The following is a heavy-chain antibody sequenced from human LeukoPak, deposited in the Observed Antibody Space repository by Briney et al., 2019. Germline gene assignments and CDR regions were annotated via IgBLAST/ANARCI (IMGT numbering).Heavy chain of an antibody. V-gene: IGHV3-43*02. D-gene: IGHD2-15*01. CDR1: GFTFDDYA. J-gene: IGHJ4*02. Sequence: GGNLRLSCAASGFTFDDYAMHWVRQAQGHGLKCFSLISGEGGSTYYADSVQSRFTIFRDNSKNSLYLQMNSLRTEDTPLYYCAKDIEGGYCSGGSCYRGTGFDYWGQGTLVTVSS. CDR3: AKDIEGGYCSGGSCYRGTGFDY. CDR2: ISGEGGST.